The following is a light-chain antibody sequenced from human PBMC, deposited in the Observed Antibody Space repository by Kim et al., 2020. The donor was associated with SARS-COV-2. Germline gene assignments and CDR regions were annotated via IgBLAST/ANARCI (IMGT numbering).Light chain of an antibody. CDR1: QSVSSY. CDR3: QQRSNWPPT. J-gene: IGKJ1*01. V-gene: IGKV3-11*01. CDR2: DAS. Sequence: EIVLTQSPATLSLSPGERATLSYRASQSVSSYLAWYQQKPGQAPRLLIYDASNRATGIPARFSGSGSGTDFTLTISSLEPDDFAVYYCQQRSNWPPTFGQGTKVDIK.